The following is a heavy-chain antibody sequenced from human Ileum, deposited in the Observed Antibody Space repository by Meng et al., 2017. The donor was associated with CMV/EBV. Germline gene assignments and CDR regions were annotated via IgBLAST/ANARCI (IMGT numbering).Heavy chain of an antibody. Sequence: GESLKISCAASGFTFNSYSMNLVRQAPGTGLEWVSSISSSGSWIYYADSVKGRFTISRDNAKNSLYLQMNSLRPEDTAVYYCVSEPYDTLTGLPGWYFDTWGQGALVTVSS. CDR3: VSEPYDTLTGLPGWYFDT. J-gene: IGHJ4*02. V-gene: IGHV3-21*06. D-gene: IGHD3-9*01. CDR1: GFTFNSYS. CDR2: ISSSGSWI.